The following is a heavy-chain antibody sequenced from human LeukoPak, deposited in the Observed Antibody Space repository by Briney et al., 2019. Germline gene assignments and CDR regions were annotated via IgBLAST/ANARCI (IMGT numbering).Heavy chain of an antibody. D-gene: IGHD3-10*01. Sequence: PGGSLRLSCAASGFTFSSYSMSWVRQAPGKGLEWVSSISSSSSYIYYADSVKGRFTISRDNAKNSLYLQMNSLRAEDTAVYYCARDRWITMVRGVPTPNWFDPWGQGTLVTVSS. CDR3: ARDRWITMVRGVPTPNWFDP. CDR1: GFTFSSYS. J-gene: IGHJ5*02. CDR2: ISSSSSYI. V-gene: IGHV3-21*01.